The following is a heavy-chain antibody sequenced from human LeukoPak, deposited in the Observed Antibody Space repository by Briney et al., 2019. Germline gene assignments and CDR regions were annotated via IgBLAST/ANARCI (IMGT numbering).Heavy chain of an antibody. CDR3: AKDRGVIVPAGMAT. Sequence: GGSLRLSCAASGFTFDDYAMHWVRQAPGKGLEWVSLISGDGGSTYYADSVKGRFTISRDNSKNTLYLQMNSLRAEETAVYYCAKDRGVIVPAGMATWGQGTLVTVSS. D-gene: IGHD2-2*01. CDR1: GFTFDDYA. CDR2: ISGDGGST. V-gene: IGHV3-43*02. J-gene: IGHJ5*02.